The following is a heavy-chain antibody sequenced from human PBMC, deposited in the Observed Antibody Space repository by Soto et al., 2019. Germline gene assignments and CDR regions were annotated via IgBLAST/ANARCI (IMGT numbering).Heavy chain of an antibody. D-gene: IGHD5-12*01. CDR3: ARGEYSGYDPLAYYYYYMDV. J-gene: IGHJ6*03. CDR2: IIPILGIA. V-gene: IGHV1-69*02. CDR1: GGTFSSYT. Sequence: SVKVSCKASGGTFSSYTISWVRQAPGQGLEWMGRIIPILGIANYAQKFQGRVTITADKSTSTAYMELSSLRSEDTAVYYCARGEYSGYDPLAYYYYYMDVWGKGTTVTVSS.